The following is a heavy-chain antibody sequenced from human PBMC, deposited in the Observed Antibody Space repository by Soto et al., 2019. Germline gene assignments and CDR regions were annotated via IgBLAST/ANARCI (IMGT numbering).Heavy chain of an antibody. V-gene: IGHV3-74*01. CDR2: IKGDGSSL. CDR3: ARGLKNYYGVDV. J-gene: IGHJ6*02. CDR1: GFTFTTYW. Sequence: EVKVVESGGGLVQPGGSLRLSCAASGFTFTTYWIHWVRQVPGKGLVWVSRIKGDGSSLSYADSLRGRFTISRDNVENTVYLQMGSLRADDTAVYYCARGLKNYYGVDVWGQGTTVTVSS.